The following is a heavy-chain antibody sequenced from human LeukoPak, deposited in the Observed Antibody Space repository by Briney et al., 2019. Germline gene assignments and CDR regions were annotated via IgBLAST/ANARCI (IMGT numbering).Heavy chain of an antibody. CDR1: GFTFSNAW. CDR2: IKSKTDGGTT. J-gene: IGHJ3*02. CDR3: TTSSKPYDFWSGWPKDAFDI. V-gene: IGHV3-15*01. Sequence: GGSLRLSCAASGFTFSNAWMSWVRQAPGKGLEWVGRIKSKTDGGTTDYAAPVKGRFTISRDDSKNTLYLQMNGLKTEDTAVYYCTTSSKPYDFWSGWPKDAFDIWGQGTMVTVSS. D-gene: IGHD3-3*01.